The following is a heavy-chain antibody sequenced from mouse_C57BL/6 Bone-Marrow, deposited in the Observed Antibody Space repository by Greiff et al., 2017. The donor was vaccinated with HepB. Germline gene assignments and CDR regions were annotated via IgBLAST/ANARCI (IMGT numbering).Heavy chain of an antibody. CDR3: AREGPPIITTWYFVV. V-gene: IGHV5-4*03. CDR2: ISDGGSYT. Sequence: DVKLVESGGGLVKPGGSLKLSCAASGFTFSSYAMSWVRQTPEKRLEWVATISDGGSYTYYPDNVKGRFTISRDNAKNNLYLQMRHLKSEDTAMYYCAREGPPIITTWYFVVWGTGATVTVSS. D-gene: IGHD2-5*01. CDR1: GFTFSSYA. J-gene: IGHJ1*03.